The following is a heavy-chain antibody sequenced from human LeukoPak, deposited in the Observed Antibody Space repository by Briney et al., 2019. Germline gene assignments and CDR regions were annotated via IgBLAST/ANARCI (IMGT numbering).Heavy chain of an antibody. V-gene: IGHV1-2*02. D-gene: IGHD4-23*01. Sequence: GASVKVSCKASGYTFTGYYMHWVRQAPGQGLEWMGWINPNSGGTNYAQKFQGRVTMTSDTSISTAYMELSRLRSDDTAVYYCARVGDDYGGNNWYFDLWGRGTLVTVSS. CDR1: GYTFTGYY. CDR2: INPNSGGT. J-gene: IGHJ2*01. CDR3: ARVGDDYGGNNWYFDL.